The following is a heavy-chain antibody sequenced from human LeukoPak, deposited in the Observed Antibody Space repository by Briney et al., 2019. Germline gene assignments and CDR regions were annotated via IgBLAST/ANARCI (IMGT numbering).Heavy chain of an antibody. CDR3: ARDPYYYDSSGYSDY. D-gene: IGHD3-22*01. CDR2: ISSSSSYI. V-gene: IGHV3-21*01. J-gene: IGHJ4*02. CDR1: GFTFSSYS. Sequence: PGGSLRLSCAASGFTFSSYSMNWVRQAPGKGLEWVSSISSSSSYIYYADSVKGRFTISRDNSKNTLYLQMNSLRAEDTAVYYCARDPYYYDSSGYSDYWGQGTLVTVSS.